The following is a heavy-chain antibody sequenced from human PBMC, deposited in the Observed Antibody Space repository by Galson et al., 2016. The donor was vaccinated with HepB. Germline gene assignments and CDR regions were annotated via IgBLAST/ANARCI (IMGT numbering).Heavy chain of an antibody. D-gene: IGHD3-9*01. V-gene: IGHV3-48*03. CDR2: INSRGTTR. CDR1: GFTFSTFE. CDR3: AREAGTGYCDV. J-gene: IGHJ6*02. Sequence: SLRLSCAASGFTFSTFEMDWVRQAPGKGLEWVSYINSRGTTRSYADSVKGRFTISRDNARNARSLQMNSLRDEDTAVYYCAREAGTGYCDVWGQGTTVTVSS.